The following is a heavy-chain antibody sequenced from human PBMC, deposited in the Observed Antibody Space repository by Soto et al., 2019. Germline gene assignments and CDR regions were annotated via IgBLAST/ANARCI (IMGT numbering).Heavy chain of an antibody. CDR2: INAGNGNT. D-gene: IGHD3-3*01. J-gene: IGHJ5*02. CDR3: ARSTIFGVVVSWFDP. V-gene: IGHV1-3*01. Sequence: ASVKVSCKASGYTFTSYAMHWVRQAPGQRLEWMGWINAGNGNTKYSQKFQGRVTITRDTSASTAYMELSSLRSEDTAVYYCARSTIFGVVVSWFDPWGQGTLVTVSS. CDR1: GYTFTSYA.